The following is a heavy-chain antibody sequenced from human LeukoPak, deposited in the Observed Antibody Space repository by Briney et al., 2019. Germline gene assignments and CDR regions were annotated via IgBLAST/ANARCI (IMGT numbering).Heavy chain of an antibody. Sequence: SETLSLTCTVSGGSINNYYWSWIRQPAEKGLEWIGRIYTSGGTNYNPSLKSRVTMSVDTSKNQFSLKLSSVTAADTAAYYCARVNYYYYYMDVWGKGTTVTISS. CDR2: IYTSGGT. J-gene: IGHJ6*03. V-gene: IGHV4-4*07. CDR1: GGSINNYY. CDR3: ARVNYYYYYMDV.